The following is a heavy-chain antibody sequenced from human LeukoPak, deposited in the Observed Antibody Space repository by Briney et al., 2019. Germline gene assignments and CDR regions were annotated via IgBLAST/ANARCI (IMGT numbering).Heavy chain of an antibody. Sequence: GGSLRLSCAASGFTFSSYGMHWVRQAPGKGLEWVAVISYDGSNKYYADSVKGRFTISRDNSKNTLYLQMNSLRAEDTAVYYCAKEIGYGDYHDYWGQGTLVTVSS. V-gene: IGHV3-30*18. CDR2: ISYDGSNK. CDR3: AKEIGYGDYHDY. D-gene: IGHD4-17*01. J-gene: IGHJ4*02. CDR1: GFTFSSYG.